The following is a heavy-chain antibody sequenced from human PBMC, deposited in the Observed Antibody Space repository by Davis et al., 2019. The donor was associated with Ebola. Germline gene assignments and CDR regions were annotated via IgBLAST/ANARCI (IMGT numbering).Heavy chain of an antibody. D-gene: IGHD6-19*01. J-gene: IGHJ3*02. V-gene: IGHV3-74*01. CDR3: AREGPSSGWPDDAFDI. CDR2: INSDGSST. Sequence: PGGSLRLSCAASGFTFSSYWMHWVRQAPGKGLVWVSRINSDGSSTSYADSVKGRFTISRDNAKNTLYLQMNSLRAEDTAVYYCAREGPSSGWPDDAFDIWGQGTMVTVSS. CDR1: GFTFSSYW.